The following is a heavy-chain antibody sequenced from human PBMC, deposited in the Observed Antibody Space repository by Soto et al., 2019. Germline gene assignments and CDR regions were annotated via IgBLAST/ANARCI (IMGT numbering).Heavy chain of an antibody. CDR3: APGLIGTSGDYYYGMDV. J-gene: IGHJ6*02. V-gene: IGHV3-72*01. D-gene: IGHD1-7*01. CDR2: SRNRGNSYTT. CDR1: GFTFSDHY. Sequence: PGGSLRLSCAASGFTFSDHYMDWVRQAPGKGLEWVGSSRNRGNSYTTEYAASVKGRFTISRDNSKKSLYLQMSSLKTEDTAVYYCAPGLIGTSGDYYYGMDVWGQGTTVTVSS.